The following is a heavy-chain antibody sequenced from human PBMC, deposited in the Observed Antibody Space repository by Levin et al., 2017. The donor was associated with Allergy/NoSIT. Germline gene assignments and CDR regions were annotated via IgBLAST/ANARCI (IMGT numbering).Heavy chain of an antibody. V-gene: IGHV3-53*01. CDR2: IYSGGST. Sequence: GGSLRLSCAASGFTVSSNYMSWVRQAPGKGLEWVSVIYSGGSTYYADSVKGRFTISRDNSKNTLYLQMNSLRAEDTAVYYCATLYSRIAADYFDYWGQGTLVTVSS. D-gene: IGHD6-13*01. CDR1: GFTVSSNY. CDR3: ATLYSRIAADYFDY. J-gene: IGHJ4*02.